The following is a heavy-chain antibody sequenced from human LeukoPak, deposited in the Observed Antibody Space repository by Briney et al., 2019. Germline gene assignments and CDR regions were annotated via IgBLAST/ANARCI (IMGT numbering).Heavy chain of an antibody. CDR3: ASVLLWFGESLNFDY. D-gene: IGHD3-10*01. J-gene: IGHJ4*02. Sequence: GGSLRLPCAASGFTFSSYAMSWVRQAPGKGLEWVSAISGSGGSTYYADSVKGRFTISRDNSKNTLYLQMNSLRAEDTAVYCCASVLLWFGESLNFDYWGQGTLVTVSS. CDR1: GFTFSSYA. CDR2: ISGSGGST. V-gene: IGHV3-23*01.